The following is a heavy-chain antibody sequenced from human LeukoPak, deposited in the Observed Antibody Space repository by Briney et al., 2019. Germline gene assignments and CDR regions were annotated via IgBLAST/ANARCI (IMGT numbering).Heavy chain of an antibody. D-gene: IGHD6-19*01. V-gene: IGHV3-7*01. CDR1: GFTFGSHR. CDR2: INQDGSQI. Sequence: GGSLRLSCADSGFTFGSHRVSWVRQAPGKGLEWVANINQDGSQIYYPDSVKGRFTISRDNAKNSLYLQMNSLRVEDTAVYYCATIEAVRFHYWGQGTLVTVSS. J-gene: IGHJ4*02. CDR3: ATIEAVRFHY.